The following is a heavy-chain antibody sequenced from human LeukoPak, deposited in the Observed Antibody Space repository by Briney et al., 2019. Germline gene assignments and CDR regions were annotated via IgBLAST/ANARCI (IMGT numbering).Heavy chain of an antibody. D-gene: IGHD6-19*01. Sequence: PGGSLRLSCAASGFTFSSYAMTWVRQAPGKGLEWVSAISGSDNYTYYADSVKGRFTISGDNSKNTLYLQMNNLRAEDTAVYCCARGSGWYELGYWGQGTLATVSS. J-gene: IGHJ4*02. CDR2: ISGSDNYT. CDR1: GFTFSSYA. V-gene: IGHV3-23*01. CDR3: ARGSGWYELGY.